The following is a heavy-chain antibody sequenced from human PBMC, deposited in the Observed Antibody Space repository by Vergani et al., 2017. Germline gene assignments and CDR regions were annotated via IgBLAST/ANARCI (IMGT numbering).Heavy chain of an antibody. V-gene: IGHV4-61*01. CDR1: GGSVSSGSYY. CDR2: IYYSGST. Sequence: QVQLQESGPGLVKPSETLSLTCTVSGGSVSSGSYYWSWIRQPPGKGLEWIGYIYYSGSTNYNPSLKSRVTISVDTSKNQFSLKPSSVTAADTAVYYCARQYCSSTSCYPRSYYYYYMDVWGKGTTVTVSS. J-gene: IGHJ6*03. CDR3: ARQYCSSTSCYPRSYYYYYMDV. D-gene: IGHD2-2*01.